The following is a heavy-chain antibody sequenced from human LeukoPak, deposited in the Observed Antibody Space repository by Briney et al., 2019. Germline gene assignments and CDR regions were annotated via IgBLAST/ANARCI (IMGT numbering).Heavy chain of an antibody. Sequence: PGGSLRLSCAASGFTFSSYGMHWVRQAPGKGLEWVAVISYDGSNKYYADSVKGRFTISRDNSKNTLYLQMNSLRAEDTAVYYCVCMVRGSPGGDYWGQGTLVTVSS. J-gene: IGHJ4*02. CDR1: GFTFSSYG. V-gene: IGHV3-30*03. CDR3: VCMVRGSPGGDY. CDR2: ISYDGSNK. D-gene: IGHD3-10*01.